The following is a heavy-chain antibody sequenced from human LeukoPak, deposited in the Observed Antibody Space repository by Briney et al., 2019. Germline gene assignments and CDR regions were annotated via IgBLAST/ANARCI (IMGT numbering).Heavy chain of an antibody. J-gene: IGHJ4*02. CDR1: GFTFSSYS. Sequence: GGSLRLSCAASGFTFSSYSMNWVRQAPGKGLEWVSYISSSSSTIYYADSVKGRFTISRDNAKNSLYLQMNSLRAEDTAVYYCARETYYYDSSGYYQPFDYWGQGTLVTVSS. CDR2: ISSSSSTI. CDR3: ARETYYYDSSGYYQPFDY. D-gene: IGHD3-22*01. V-gene: IGHV3-48*01.